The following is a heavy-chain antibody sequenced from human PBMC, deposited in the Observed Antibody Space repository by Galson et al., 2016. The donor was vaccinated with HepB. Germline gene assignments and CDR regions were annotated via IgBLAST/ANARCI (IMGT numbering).Heavy chain of an antibody. V-gene: IGHV1-18*01. Sequence: QSGAEVKEPGASVTVSCRASGYTFTTFAISWVRQAPGQGLEWMGWISVYSGDTNYAQNFQGRVTMTTDTSTSTAYMELRSLRSDDTAVYYCLRGLGFQANYWGQGTLVTVSS. J-gene: IGHJ4*02. D-gene: IGHD2-21*01. CDR1: GYTFTTFA. CDR2: ISVYSGDT. CDR3: LRGLGFQANY.